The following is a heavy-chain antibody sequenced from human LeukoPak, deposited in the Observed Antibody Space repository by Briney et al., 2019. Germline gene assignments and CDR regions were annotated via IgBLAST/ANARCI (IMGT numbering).Heavy chain of an antibody. V-gene: IGHV4-59*11. Sequence: SETLSLTCTVSDGSISGHYWSWIRQPPGKGLEWIGYIHSSGSSNYNPSLKSQVSLSVDTSKNQFSLKVYSVIAADTAVYYCERYGDGYRYDSWGQGILVTVSS. D-gene: IGHD5-24*01. CDR2: IHSSGSS. J-gene: IGHJ5*01. CDR3: ERYGDGYRYDS. CDR1: DGSISGHY.